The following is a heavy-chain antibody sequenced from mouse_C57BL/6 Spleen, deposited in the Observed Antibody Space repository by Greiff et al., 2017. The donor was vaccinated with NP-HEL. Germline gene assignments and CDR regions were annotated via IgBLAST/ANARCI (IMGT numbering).Heavy chain of an antibody. D-gene: IGHD2-1*01. Sequence: EVHLVESGGGLVKPGGSLKLSCAASGFTFSDYGMHWVRQAPEKGLEWVAYISSGSSPIYYADTVKGRFTISRDNAKNTLFLQMTSLRSEDTAMYYCARPLYYGNYRYAMDYWGQGTSVTVSS. V-gene: IGHV5-17*01. CDR3: ARPLYYGNYRYAMDY. J-gene: IGHJ4*01. CDR2: ISSGSSPI. CDR1: GFTFSDYG.